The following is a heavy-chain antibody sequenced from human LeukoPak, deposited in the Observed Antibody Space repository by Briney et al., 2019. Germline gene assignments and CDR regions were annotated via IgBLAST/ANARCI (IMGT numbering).Heavy chain of an antibody. CDR1: GGSISSYY. D-gene: IGHD1-14*01. CDR3: VRGGRPAYYFDY. J-gene: IGHJ4*02. Sequence: SETLSLTCTVPGGSISSYYWSWIRQPPGKGLEWIGYIYYSGSTNYNPSLKSRVTISVDTSKNQFSLKLSSVTAADTAVYYCVRGGRPAYYFDYWGQGTLVTVSS. CDR2: IYYSGST. V-gene: IGHV4-59*01.